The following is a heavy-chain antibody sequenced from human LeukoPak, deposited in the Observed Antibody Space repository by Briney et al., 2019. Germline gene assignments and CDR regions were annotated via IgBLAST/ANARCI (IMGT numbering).Heavy chain of an antibody. CDR3: ARHVRYSFGYDY. CDR1: DGSISSYY. CDR2: IYYSGST. V-gene: IGHV4-59*08. Sequence: PSETLSLTCTVSDGSISSYYWSWIRQPPGKGLEWIGYIYYSGSTNHNPSLKSRVTISVDTSKNQFSLKLSSVTAADTAVYYCARHVRYSFGYDYWGQGTLVTVSS. J-gene: IGHJ4*02. D-gene: IGHD5-18*01.